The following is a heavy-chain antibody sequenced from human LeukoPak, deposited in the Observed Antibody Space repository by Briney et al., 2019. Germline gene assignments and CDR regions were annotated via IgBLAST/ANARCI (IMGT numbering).Heavy chain of an antibody. CDR1: GGSISSSSYY. Sequence: PSETLSLTCTVSGGSISSSSYYWGWIRQPPGKGLEWIGSIYYSGSTYYNPSLKSRVTISVDTSKNQFSLKLSSVTAADTAVYYCARDGGSLYYYGMDVWGQGTTVTVSS. CDR2: IYYSGST. D-gene: IGHD1-14*01. CDR3: ARDGGSLYYYGMDV. J-gene: IGHJ6*02. V-gene: IGHV4-39*07.